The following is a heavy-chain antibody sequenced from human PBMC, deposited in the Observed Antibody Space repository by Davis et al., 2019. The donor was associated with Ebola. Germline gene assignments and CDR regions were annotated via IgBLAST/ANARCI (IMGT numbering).Heavy chain of an antibody. Sequence: SVKVSCKASGGTFSSYAISWVRQAPGQGLEWMGRIIPILGIANYAQKLQGRVTMTTDTSTSTAYMELRSLRSDDTAVYYCARGRSMVATQVGLRYWGQGTLVTVSS. CDR3: ARGRSMVATQVGLRY. CDR2: IIPILGIA. D-gene: IGHD5-12*01. CDR1: GGTFSSYA. J-gene: IGHJ4*02. V-gene: IGHV1-69*04.